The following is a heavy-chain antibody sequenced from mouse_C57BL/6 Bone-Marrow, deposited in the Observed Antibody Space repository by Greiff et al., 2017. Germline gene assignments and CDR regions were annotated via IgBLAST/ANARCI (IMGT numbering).Heavy chain of an antibody. J-gene: IGHJ3*01. CDR3: AISPYYSSFSAY. CDR1: GYTFTSYW. Sequence: QVQLMESGAELAKPGASVKLSCKASGYTFTSYWMHWVKQRPGQGLEWIGYINPSSGYTKYNQKFQDKATLTADKSSSTDYMQLSSLTYEDSAVYYCAISPYYSSFSAYWGQGTLVTVSA. D-gene: IGHD2-5*01. V-gene: IGHV1-7*01. CDR2: INPSSGYT.